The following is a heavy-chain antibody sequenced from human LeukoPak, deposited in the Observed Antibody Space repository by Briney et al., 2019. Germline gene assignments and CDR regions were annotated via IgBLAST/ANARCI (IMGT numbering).Heavy chain of an antibody. J-gene: IGHJ4*02. CDR2: LNTVASYI. CDR1: GLTVCSFS. V-gene: IGHV3-21*01. D-gene: IGHD3-22*01. CDR3: ARLRRNSDKSGFYYYYDY. Sequence: PGGTLRLSSAASGLTVCSFSFNRVRHGQGLGLEWVSSLNTVASYIYYADSVKGRFTISRDNAKKSLYLQMNSLRAEDTGVYYCARLRRNSDKSGFYYYYDYWGQGTLVTVSS.